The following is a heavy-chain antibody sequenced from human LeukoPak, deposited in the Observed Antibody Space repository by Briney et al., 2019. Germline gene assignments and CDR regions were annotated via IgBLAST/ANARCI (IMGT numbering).Heavy chain of an antibody. D-gene: IGHD5-12*01. CDR3: ARDSGRSGYYFRHPSNFDY. CDR2: INPNSGGT. Sequence: ASVKVSCKASGYTFTGYYMHWVRQAPGQGLEWMGWINPNSGGTNYAQKFQGRVTMTRDTSISTAYMELSRLRSDDTAVYYCARDSGRSGYYFRHPSNFDYWGQGTLVTVSS. CDR1: GYTFTGYY. J-gene: IGHJ4*02. V-gene: IGHV1-2*02.